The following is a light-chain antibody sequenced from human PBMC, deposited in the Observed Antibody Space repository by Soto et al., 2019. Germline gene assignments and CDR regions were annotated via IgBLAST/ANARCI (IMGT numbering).Light chain of an antibody. Sequence: EIVLTQSPCTLSLSPGERATLSCRSSQSVSSNLAWYQQKPGQAPRLLIYGASTRATGIPARFSGSGSGTEFTLTISSLQSEDFAVYYCQQYNNWPPLVTFGQGTRLEIK. CDR1: QSVSSN. CDR2: GAS. CDR3: QQYNNWPPLVT. V-gene: IGKV3-15*01. J-gene: IGKJ5*01.